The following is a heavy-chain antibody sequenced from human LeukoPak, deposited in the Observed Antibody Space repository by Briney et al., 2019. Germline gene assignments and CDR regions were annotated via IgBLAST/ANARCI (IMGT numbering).Heavy chain of an antibody. CDR3: IRDFLTVTTNDY. CDR1: GFSFSDYW. J-gene: IGHJ4*02. D-gene: IGHD4-11*01. V-gene: IGHV3-74*01. CDR2: IKTDGSDR. Sequence: GGSLRLSCVVSGFSFSDYWMHWVRKAPGKGLVWVSGIKTDGSDRRYADFVKGRSTISRDNAKNTLYLQMNSLRAEDTAVYYCIRDFLTVTTNDYWGQGTLVTVSS.